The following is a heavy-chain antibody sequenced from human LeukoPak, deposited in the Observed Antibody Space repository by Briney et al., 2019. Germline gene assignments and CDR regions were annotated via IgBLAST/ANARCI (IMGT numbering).Heavy chain of an antibody. Sequence: SETLSLTCTVSGGSISSSSYYWGWIRQPPGKGLEWIGTIYYSGSTYYNPSPKSRVTISVDTSKNQFSLKLSSVTAADTAVYYCTCGYYSRGDYWGQGTLVTVSS. CDR2: IYYSGST. CDR3: TCGYYSRGDY. CDR1: GGSISSSSYY. V-gene: IGHV4-39*01. D-gene: IGHD3-22*01. J-gene: IGHJ4*02.